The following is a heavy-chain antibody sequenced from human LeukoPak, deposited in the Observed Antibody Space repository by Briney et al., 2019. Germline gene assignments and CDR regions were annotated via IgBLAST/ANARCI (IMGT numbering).Heavy chain of an antibody. D-gene: IGHD6-13*01. CDR3: ARDWYSSSLSWFDP. Sequence: PSETLSLTCTVSGGSISSSSYYWGWIRQPPGKGLEWIGSIYYSGSTYYNPSLKSRVTISVDTSENQFSLKLSSVTAADTAVYYCARDWYSSSLSWFDPWGQGTLVTVSS. V-gene: IGHV4-39*02. CDR2: IYYSGST. CDR1: GGSISSSSYY. J-gene: IGHJ5*02.